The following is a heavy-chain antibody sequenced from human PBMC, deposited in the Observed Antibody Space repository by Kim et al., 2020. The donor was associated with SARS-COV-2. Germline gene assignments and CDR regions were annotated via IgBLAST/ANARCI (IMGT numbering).Heavy chain of an antibody. D-gene: IGHD6-13*01. J-gene: IGHJ4*02. CDR3: ARGSSWAPANIDY. CDR2: ISYDGSNK. CDR1: GFTFSSYG. V-gene: IGHV3-33*05. Sequence: GGSLRLSCAASGFTFSSYGMHWVRQAPGKGLEWVAVISYDGSNKYYADSVKGRFTISRDNSKNTLYLQMNSLRAEDTAVYYCARGSSWAPANIDYWGQGTLVTVSS.